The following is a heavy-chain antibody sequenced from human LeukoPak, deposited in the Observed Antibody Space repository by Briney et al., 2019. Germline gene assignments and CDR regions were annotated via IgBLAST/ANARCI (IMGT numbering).Heavy chain of an antibody. CDR3: AKRFAGPSIRSEFYFDY. CDR1: GFTFSNYD. V-gene: IGHV3-23*01. D-gene: IGHD3-3*02. Sequence: QPGGSLRLSCAASGFTFSNYDMSWVRQAPGKGLVWVSSISGSGGKTFYADSVRGRFTISRDKSKNTLYLQMNRLRAEDTAVYYCAKRFAGPSIRSEFYFDYWGQGTLVTVSS. J-gene: IGHJ4*02. CDR2: ISGSGGKT.